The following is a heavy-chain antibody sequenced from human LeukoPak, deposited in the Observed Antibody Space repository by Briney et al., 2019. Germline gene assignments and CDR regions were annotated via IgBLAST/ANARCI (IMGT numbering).Heavy chain of an antibody. CDR3: ARGDCSPQLDY. CDR2: ISSSSSTI. D-gene: IGHD2-15*01. CDR1: GLTFSSYS. Sequence: PGGSLRLSCAASGLTFSSYSMNWVRQAPGKGLEWVSYISSSSSTIYYADSVEGRFTISRDNAKNSLYLQMNSLRAEDTAVYYCARGDCSPQLDYWGQGTLVTVSS. J-gene: IGHJ4*02. V-gene: IGHV3-48*01.